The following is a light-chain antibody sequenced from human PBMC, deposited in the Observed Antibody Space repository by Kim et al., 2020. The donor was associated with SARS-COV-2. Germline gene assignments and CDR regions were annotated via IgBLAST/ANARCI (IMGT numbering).Light chain of an antibody. Sequence: QSALTQPPSASGSPGQSVTISCTASSSDIGASNHVAWYQQNPGKAPKLMIYGVSGRPSGVPDRFSGSKSGNTASLTVSGLQAEDEADYYCSSYAGSKNLIFGGGTQLTVL. J-gene: IGLJ2*01. CDR2: GVS. V-gene: IGLV2-8*01. CDR3: SSYAGSKNLI. CDR1: SSDIGASNH.